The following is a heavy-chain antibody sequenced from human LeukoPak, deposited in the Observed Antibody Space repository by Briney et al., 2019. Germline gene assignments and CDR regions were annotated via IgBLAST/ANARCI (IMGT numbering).Heavy chain of an antibody. D-gene: IGHD4-23*01. V-gene: IGHV3-7*05. CDR1: GFTFSTYW. J-gene: IGHJ4*02. CDR2: INQDGSGT. Sequence: GGSLRLSCAASGFTFSTYWMSWVRQAPGRGLEWVANINQDGSGTYYVDSVKGRFTISRDNGKNSLYLQMNSLRAEDAAVYYCARDYGGNSIDYWGQGTLVTVSP. CDR3: ARDYGGNSIDY.